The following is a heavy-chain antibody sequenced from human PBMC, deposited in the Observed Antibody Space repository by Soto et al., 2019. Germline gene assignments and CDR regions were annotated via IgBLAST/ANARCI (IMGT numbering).Heavy chain of an antibody. Sequence: QVQLVQSGAEVKKPGSSVKVSCKASGGTFSSYTISWVRQAPGQGLEWMGRIIPILGIANYAQKFQGRVTITADKSTSTAYMELSSLRSEDTAVYYCATGQPSATDAFDIWGQGTMVTVSS. CDR1: GGTFSSYT. V-gene: IGHV1-69*02. D-gene: IGHD6-6*01. J-gene: IGHJ3*02. CDR3: ATGQPSATDAFDI. CDR2: IIPILGIA.